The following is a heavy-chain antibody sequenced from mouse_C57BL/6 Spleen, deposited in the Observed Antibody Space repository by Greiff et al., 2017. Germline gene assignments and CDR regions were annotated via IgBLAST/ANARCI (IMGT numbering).Heavy chain of an antibody. V-gene: IGHV1-85*01. J-gene: IGHJ3*01. CDR3: AIDMVTTKAWFAY. Sequence: VQLVESGPELVKPGASVKLSCKASGYTFTSYDINWVKQRPGQGLEWIGWIYPRDGSTKYNEKFKGKATLTVDTSSSTAYMELHILTSEDSAVYICAIDMVTTKAWFAYWGQGTLVTVSA. D-gene: IGHD2-2*01. CDR1: GYTFTSYD. CDR2: IYPRDGST.